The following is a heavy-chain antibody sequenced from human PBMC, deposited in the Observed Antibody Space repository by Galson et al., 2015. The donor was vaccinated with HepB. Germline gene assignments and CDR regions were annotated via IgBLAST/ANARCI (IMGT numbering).Heavy chain of an antibody. CDR3: ARDMSAAATGWYFDL. D-gene: IGHD6-13*01. V-gene: IGHV1-46*01. CDR2: INPSGGST. J-gene: IGHJ2*01. Sequence: SVKVSCKASGYTFTSYHMHWVRQAPGQGLEWMGIINPSGGSTSYAQKFQGRVTMTRDMSTSTVYMELSSLRSEDTAVYYCARDMSAAATGWYFDLWGRGTLVTVSS. CDR1: GYTFTSYH.